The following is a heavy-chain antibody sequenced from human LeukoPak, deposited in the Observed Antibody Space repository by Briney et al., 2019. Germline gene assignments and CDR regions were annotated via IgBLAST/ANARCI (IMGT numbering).Heavy chain of an antibody. D-gene: IGHD6-13*01. CDR3: ATAGYSSSSGAFDI. V-gene: IGHV1-69*06. J-gene: IGHJ3*02. CDR2: IIPIFGTA. Sequence: SVKVSCKASGGTFSSYAISWVRQAPGQGLEWMGGIIPIFGTANYAQKFQGRVTITADTSTDTAYMELSSLRSEDTAVYYCATAGYSSSSGAFDIWGQGTMVTVSS. CDR1: GGTFSSYA.